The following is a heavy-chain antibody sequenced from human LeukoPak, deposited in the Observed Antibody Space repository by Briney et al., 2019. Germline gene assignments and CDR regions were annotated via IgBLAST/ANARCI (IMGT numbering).Heavy chain of an antibody. D-gene: IGHD5-12*01. CDR3: ARGSVATITFYYYYGMDV. CDR2: MNPNSGNT. Sequence: GASVKVSCKASGYTFTSYDINWVRQATGQGLEWMGWMNPNSGNTGYAQTFQGRVTMTRNTSISTAYMELSSLRSEDTAVYYCARGSVATITFYYYYGMDVWGQGTTVTVSS. CDR1: GYTFTSYD. J-gene: IGHJ6*02. V-gene: IGHV1-8*01.